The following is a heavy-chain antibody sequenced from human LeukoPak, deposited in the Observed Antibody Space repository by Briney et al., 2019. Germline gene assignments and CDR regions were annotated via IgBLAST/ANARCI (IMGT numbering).Heavy chain of an antibody. J-gene: IGHJ4*02. D-gene: IGHD3-22*01. V-gene: IGHV4-59*01. CDR3: ARGRRDSSGYQLGY. Sequence: PSETLSLTCTVSGGSISSYYWSWIRQPPGKGLEWIGYIYYSGSTNYNPSLKSRVTISVDTSKNQFSLKLSSVTAADTAVYYCARGRRDSSGYQLGYWGQGTLVTVSS. CDR2: IYYSGST. CDR1: GGSISSYY.